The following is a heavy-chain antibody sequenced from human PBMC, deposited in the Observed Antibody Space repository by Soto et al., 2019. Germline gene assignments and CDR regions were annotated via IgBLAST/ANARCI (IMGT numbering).Heavy chain of an antibody. CDR1: GVTFSSYA. CDR3: AKDRSKGSFFDY. V-gene: IGHV3-23*01. J-gene: IGHJ4*02. Sequence: GGSLRLSCAASGVTFSSYAMSWVRQAPGKGLEWVSAISGSGGSTYYADSVKGRFTISRDNSKNTLYLQMNSLRAEDTAVYYCAKDRSKGSFFDYWGQGTLVTVSS. CDR2: ISGSGGST. D-gene: IGHD3-10*01.